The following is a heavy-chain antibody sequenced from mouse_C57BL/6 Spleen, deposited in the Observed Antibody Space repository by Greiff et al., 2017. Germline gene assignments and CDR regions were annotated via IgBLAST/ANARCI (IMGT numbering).Heavy chain of an antibody. D-gene: IGHD1-1*01. CDR1: GYTFTSYW. J-gene: IGHJ4*01. V-gene: IGHV1-53*01. Sequence: VQLQQSGTELVKPGASVKLSCKASGYTFTSYWMHWVKQRPGQGLEWIGNINPSNGGTNYNEKFKSKATLTVDKSSSTAYMQLSSLTSEDSAVYYCARGYYGKGGAMDDWGQGTSVTVSS. CDR3: ARGYYGKGGAMDD. CDR2: INPSNGGT.